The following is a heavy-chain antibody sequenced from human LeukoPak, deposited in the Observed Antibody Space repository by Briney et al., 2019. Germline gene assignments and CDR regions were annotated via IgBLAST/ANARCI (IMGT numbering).Heavy chain of an antibody. V-gene: IGHV4-4*07. J-gene: IGHJ4*02. CDR2: IYTSGST. CDR3: ARESNHDILTGYSHFDY. D-gene: IGHD3-9*01. CDR1: GGSISSYY. Sequence: PSEILSLTCTVSGGSISSYYWSWIRQPAGKGLEWIVRIYTSGSTNYNPSLKSRVTMSVDTSKNQFSLKLSSVTAADTAVYYCARESNHDILTGYSHFDYWGQGTLVTVST.